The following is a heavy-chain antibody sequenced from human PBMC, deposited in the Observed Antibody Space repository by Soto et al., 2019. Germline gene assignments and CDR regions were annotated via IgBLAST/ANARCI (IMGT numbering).Heavy chain of an antibody. CDR1: GGSISSYY. CDR2: IYYSGST. J-gene: IGHJ3*02. CDR3: ARELSGGRVRYRAFDI. D-gene: IGHD6-25*01. Sequence: SETLSLTCTVSGGSISSYYWSWIRQPPGKGLEWIGYIYYSGSTNYNPSLKSRVTISVDTSKNQFSLKLSSVTAADTAVYYCARELSGGRVRYRAFDIWGQGTMVTVSS. V-gene: IGHV4-59*01.